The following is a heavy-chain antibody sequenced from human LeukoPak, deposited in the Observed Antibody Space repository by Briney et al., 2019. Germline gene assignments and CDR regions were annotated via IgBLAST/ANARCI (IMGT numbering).Heavy chain of an antibody. V-gene: IGHV1-18*01. CDR2: ISAYNGNT. Sequence: ASVKVSCKASGYTFTSYGISWVRQAPGQGLEWMGWISAYNGNTNYAQKLQGRVTMTTDTSTSTAYMELRSLRSDDTALYYCARGVGEMATTTSYYYYYMDVWGKGTTVTVSS. CDR1: GYTFTSYG. J-gene: IGHJ6*03. D-gene: IGHD5-24*01. CDR3: ARGVGEMATTTSYYYYYMDV.